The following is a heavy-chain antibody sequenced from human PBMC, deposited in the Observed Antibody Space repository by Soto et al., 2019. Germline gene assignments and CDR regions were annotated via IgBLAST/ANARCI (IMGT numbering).Heavy chain of an antibody. CDR2: IKRDGSEK. Sequence: EVQLVESGGDLVQPGGSLRLSCVVSGFTFNIYWMNWVRQAPGKGLEWVANIKRDGSEKYYVDSVKGRFIISRDNAKNSLYLQMNSLRAEDTAVYYCARDYLDFGGQGILVTVSS. V-gene: IGHV3-7*01. CDR3: ARDYLDF. CDR1: GFTFNIYW. J-gene: IGHJ4*02.